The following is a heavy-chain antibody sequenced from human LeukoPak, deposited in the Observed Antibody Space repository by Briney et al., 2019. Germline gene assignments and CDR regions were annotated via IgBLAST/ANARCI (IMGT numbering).Heavy chain of an antibody. V-gene: IGHV1-69*06. D-gene: IGHD3-22*01. J-gene: IGHJ4*02. CDR2: IIPIFGTA. CDR3: ARGWDYDSGGRPTAYVY. Sequence: SVKVSCKASGGTFSNYAINWVRQAPGQGLEWMGGIIPIFGTANYAQKFQGRVTITADKSASTVYMELNSLKSEDTAVYYCARGWDYDSGGRPTAYVYWGQGTLVTVSS. CDR1: GGTFSNYA.